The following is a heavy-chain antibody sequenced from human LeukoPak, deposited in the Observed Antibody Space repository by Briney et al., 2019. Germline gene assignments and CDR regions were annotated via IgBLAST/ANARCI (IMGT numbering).Heavy chain of an antibody. CDR1: GYSFTSYW. D-gene: IGHD5-12*01. Sequence: GESLKISCKGSGYSFTSYWIGWVRQMPGKGLEWVGIIYPGDSDTRYSPSLQGQVTISVDKSISTAYLQWSSLKASDTAMYYCARLATSGYDSWFDPWGQGTLVTVSS. V-gene: IGHV5-51*01. CDR2: IYPGDSDT. J-gene: IGHJ5*02. CDR3: ARLATSGYDSWFDP.